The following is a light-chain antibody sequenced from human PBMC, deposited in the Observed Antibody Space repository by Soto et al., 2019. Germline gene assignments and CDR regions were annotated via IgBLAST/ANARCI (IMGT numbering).Light chain of an antibody. J-gene: IGLJ1*01. CDR3: SSFTTSSTYV. V-gene: IGLV2-14*01. Sequence: QSALTQPASVSGSPGQSITISCTGTSSDVGAYKYVSWYQQRPGKAPKLMIYEVSNWPSGVSNRFSGSKSGNTASLTISGLQAEDEADYYCSSFTTSSTYVFGTGTKVTVL. CDR1: SSDVGAYKY. CDR2: EVS.